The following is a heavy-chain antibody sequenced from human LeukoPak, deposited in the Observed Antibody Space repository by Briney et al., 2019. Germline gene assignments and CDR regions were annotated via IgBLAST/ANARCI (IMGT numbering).Heavy chain of an antibody. Sequence: ASVKVSCKGSGGTFSSYAISWVRQAPGQGLEWMGRIIPILGIANYAQKFQGRVTITADKSTSTAYMELSSLRSEDTAVYYCARQGFGELGEWYFDLWGRGTLVTVSS. D-gene: IGHD3-10*01. CDR1: GGTFSSYA. V-gene: IGHV1-69*04. CDR3: ARQGFGELGEWYFDL. J-gene: IGHJ2*01. CDR2: IIPILGIA.